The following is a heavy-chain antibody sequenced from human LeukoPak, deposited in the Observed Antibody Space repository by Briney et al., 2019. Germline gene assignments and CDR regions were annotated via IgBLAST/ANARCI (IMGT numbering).Heavy chain of an antibody. CDR1: AFTFSIYT. D-gene: IGHD3-22*01. Sequence: PGGSLRLSCAASAFTFSIYTMNWVRQAPGKGLEWVSSISSDSSYIYYADSLKGRFTISRDNAKNSLYLQMNSLRAEDTAVYYCARDAETYYSDGSGYAYWGQGTLVTVSS. CDR2: ISSDSSYI. CDR3: ARDAETYYSDGSGYAY. J-gene: IGHJ4*02. V-gene: IGHV3-21*01.